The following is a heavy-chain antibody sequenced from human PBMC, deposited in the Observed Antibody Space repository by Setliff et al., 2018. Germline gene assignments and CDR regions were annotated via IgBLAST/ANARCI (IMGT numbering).Heavy chain of an antibody. Sequence: PGGSLRLSCAASGFIFKNYIMTWVRQAPGKGLEWVASISGSSSDIYYADSVKGRFSISRDNAKNSLYLQMNSLRAEDTAVYYCARGVYDFRTGQGGPWGQGTRVTVSS. J-gene: IGHJ5*02. CDR1: GFIFKNYI. V-gene: IGHV3-21*01. D-gene: IGHD3-3*01. CDR2: ISGSSSDI. CDR3: ARGVYDFRTGQGGP.